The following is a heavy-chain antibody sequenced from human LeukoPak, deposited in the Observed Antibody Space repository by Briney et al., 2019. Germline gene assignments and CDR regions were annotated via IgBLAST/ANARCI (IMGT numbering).Heavy chain of an antibody. J-gene: IGHJ4*02. Sequence: SVKVSCKASGRTFSSYAISWVRQAPGQGLEWMGRIIPILGIANYAQKFQGRVTITADKSTSTAYMELSSLRSEDTAVYYCARGRGYSYGSTTPLFDYWGQGTLVTVSS. CDR2: IIPILGIA. CDR3: ARGRGYSYGSTTPLFDY. D-gene: IGHD5-18*01. V-gene: IGHV1-69*04. CDR1: GRTFSSYA.